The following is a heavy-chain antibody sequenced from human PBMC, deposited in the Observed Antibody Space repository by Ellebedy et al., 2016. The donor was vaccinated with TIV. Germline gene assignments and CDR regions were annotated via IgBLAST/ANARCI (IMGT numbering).Heavy chain of an antibody. J-gene: IGHJ4*01. V-gene: IGHV3-23*01. CDR3: AKGRSGTYIHHAFDY. Sequence: PGGSLRLSCAASGFTFNNYAMSWVRQAPGKGLEWVSHFSDSTYYADSVKGRFTISRDNSKNTLYLQMNSLRAEDTAIYYCAKGRSGTYIHHAFDYWGHGTLVTVSS. CDR1: GFTFNNYA. CDR2: FSDST. D-gene: IGHD1-14*01.